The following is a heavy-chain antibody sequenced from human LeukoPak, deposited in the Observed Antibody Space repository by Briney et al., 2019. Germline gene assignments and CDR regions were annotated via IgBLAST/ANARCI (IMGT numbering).Heavy chain of an antibody. CDR1: GFIFSSYS. Sequence: PGGSLRLSCVASGFIFSSYSMNWVRQAPGKALEWLAYIRSSSDTIYYADSVKGRFTISRDNSKNTLYQQMNSLRAEDTAVYYCAKDRNYGDYGLKFIIHYWGQGTLVTVSS. CDR3: AKDRNYGDYGLKFIIHY. D-gene: IGHD4-17*01. CDR2: IRSSSDTI. J-gene: IGHJ4*02. V-gene: IGHV3-48*01.